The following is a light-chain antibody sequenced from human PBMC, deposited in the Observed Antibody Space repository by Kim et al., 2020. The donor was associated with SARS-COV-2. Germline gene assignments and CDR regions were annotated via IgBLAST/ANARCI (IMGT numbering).Light chain of an antibody. J-gene: IGKJ5*01. CDR1: QGIGRY. Sequence: ATVGNKVTITCRASQGIGRYFAWYQHKPGKAPKFLISAASTLQSGVPSRFSGSGSGTDFTLTISSLQPEDCATYYCQQLNSYPITFGQGTRLEIK. V-gene: IGKV1-9*01. CDR2: AAS. CDR3: QQLNSYPIT.